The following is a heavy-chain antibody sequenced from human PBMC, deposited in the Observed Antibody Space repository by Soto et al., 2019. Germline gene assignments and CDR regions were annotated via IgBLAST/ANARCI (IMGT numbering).Heavy chain of an antibody. J-gene: IGHJ5*02. CDR3: ARGRASRLRYFDWLSRWFDP. CDR1: GYTFSNFA. CDR2: MNPNSGNT. D-gene: IGHD3-9*01. V-gene: IGHV1-8*02. Sequence: ASVKVSCKASGYTFSNFAMHWVRQAPGQGLEWMGWMNPNSGNTGYAQKFQGRVTMTRNTSISTAYMELSSLRSEDTAVYYCARGRASRLRYFDWLSRWFDPWGQGTLVTVSS.